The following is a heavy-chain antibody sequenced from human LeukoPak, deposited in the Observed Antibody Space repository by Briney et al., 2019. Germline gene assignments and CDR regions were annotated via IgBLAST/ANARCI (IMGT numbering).Heavy chain of an antibody. CDR3: ARGRYSRYYYYYGMDV. V-gene: IGHV4-59*12. CDR1: GGSISSSY. J-gene: IGHJ6*02. D-gene: IGHD5-12*01. CDR2: IYYSGST. Sequence: PSETLSLTCSVSGGSISSSYWSWIRQPPGKGLEWIGYIYYSGSTNYNPSLKSRVTISVDTSKNQFSLKLSSVTAADTAVYYCARGRYSRYYYYYGMDVWGQGTTVTVSS.